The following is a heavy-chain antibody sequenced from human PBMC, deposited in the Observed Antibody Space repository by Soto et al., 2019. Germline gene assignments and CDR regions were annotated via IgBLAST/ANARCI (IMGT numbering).Heavy chain of an antibody. CDR2: IFPANFDA. Sequence: PGESLKISCKGSGYNFANYWIGWVRQMPGKGLEWMAIIFPANFDAKYSPSFQGQVTISVDKSINTAYLHWNSLKASDTAIYYCVSPAGATTFDDFDVWGQGTVVTVSS. CDR3: VSPAGATTFDDFDV. J-gene: IGHJ3*01. CDR1: GYNFANYW. V-gene: IGHV5-51*01. D-gene: IGHD1-26*01.